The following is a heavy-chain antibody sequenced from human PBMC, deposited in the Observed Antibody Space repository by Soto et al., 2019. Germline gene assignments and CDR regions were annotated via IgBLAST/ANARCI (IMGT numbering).Heavy chain of an antibody. CDR1: GDSVSSNSAG. J-gene: IGHJ6*02. V-gene: IGHV6-1*01. D-gene: IGHD3-10*01. CDR2: TYYKSKWNN. Sequence: SQTLSLTCVISGDSVSSNSAGWIWIRQSPSRGLEWLGRTYYKSKWNNDYALSVKSRITINPDTSKNQFSLHLYSVTPEDTAVYYCTGITWFRGMDVWGQGTPVTVS. CDR3: TGITWFRGMDV.